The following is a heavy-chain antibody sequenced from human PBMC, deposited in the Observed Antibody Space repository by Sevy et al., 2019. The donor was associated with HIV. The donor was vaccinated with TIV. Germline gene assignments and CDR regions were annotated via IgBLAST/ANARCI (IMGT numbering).Heavy chain of an antibody. CDR3: AKDRLSGWGHDAFDI. V-gene: IGHV3-30*18. CDR2: ISYDGSNK. Sequence: GGSLRLSCAASGFTFSSYGMHWVRQAPGKGLEWVAVISYDGSNKYYADSVKGRFTISRDNSKNTLYLQMNSLRAEDTAVYYCAKDRLSGWGHDAFDIWGQGTMVTVSS. D-gene: IGHD6-19*01. CDR1: GFTFSSYG. J-gene: IGHJ3*02.